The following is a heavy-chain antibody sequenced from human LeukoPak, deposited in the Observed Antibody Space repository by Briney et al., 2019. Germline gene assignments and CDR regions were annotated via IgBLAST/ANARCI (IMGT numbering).Heavy chain of an antibody. J-gene: IGHJ1*01. V-gene: IGHV3-74*01. D-gene: IGHD3-22*01. CDR3: ARAPSEIGGYYPEYFRH. Sequence: GLLSLSCAASGFTFSSYWMHWVRPAAGKVLGWVSSIKSDESTRYAYSVKRRFTFSRDNAKNTVSLQMNSLRAEDTGVYYCARAPSEIGGYYPEYFRHWGQGTLVIVSS. CDR1: GFTFSSYW. CDR2: IKSDEST.